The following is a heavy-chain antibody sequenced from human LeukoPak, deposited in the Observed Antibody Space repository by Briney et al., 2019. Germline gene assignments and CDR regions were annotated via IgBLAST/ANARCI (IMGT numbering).Heavy chain of an antibody. Sequence: SETLSLTCAVYTGSFSGYFWTWIRQPPGKGLEWIGEINHSGGTNYNPSLKGRVTISTDPSTNQFSLKVTSVTAADTAVYYCARGPRAPNGVLPWYFYLWGRGNLVVVSS. D-gene: IGHD4-17*01. CDR3: ARGPRAPNGVLPWYFYL. J-gene: IGHJ2*01. CDR2: INHSGGT. CDR1: TGSFSGYF. V-gene: IGHV4-34*01.